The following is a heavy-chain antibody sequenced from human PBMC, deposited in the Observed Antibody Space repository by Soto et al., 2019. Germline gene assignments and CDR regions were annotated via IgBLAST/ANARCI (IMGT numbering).Heavy chain of an antibody. J-gene: IGHJ6*02. CDR1: GFNFNSYT. Sequence: EVQLVESGGGLVKPGGSLRLSCAAAGFNFNSYTINWVRQAPGKRLELLSSISSSGYIFSTYSVRGRFTISRDQAKTSVYLQTNSLRAEDTAVYFCARDCSGGSCYPGMDVWGQGTTVTVSS. CDR2: ISSSGYI. CDR3: ARDCSGGSCYPGMDV. D-gene: IGHD2-15*01. V-gene: IGHV3-21*01.